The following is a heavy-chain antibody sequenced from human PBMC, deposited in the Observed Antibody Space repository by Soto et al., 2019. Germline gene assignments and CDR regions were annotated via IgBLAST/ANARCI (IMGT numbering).Heavy chain of an antibody. CDR2: IRSKAYGGTT. J-gene: IGHJ4*02. D-gene: IGHD3-10*01. V-gene: IGHV3-49*03. CDR3: TAALWFGELSSQNDY. CDR1: GFTFGDYA. Sequence: PGGSLRLSCRASGFTFGDYAGSWFRQAPGKGLEWVGFIRSKAYGGTTEYAASVKGRFTISRDDSKSIAYLQMNSLKTEDTAVYYCTAALWFGELSSQNDYWGQGTLVTVSS.